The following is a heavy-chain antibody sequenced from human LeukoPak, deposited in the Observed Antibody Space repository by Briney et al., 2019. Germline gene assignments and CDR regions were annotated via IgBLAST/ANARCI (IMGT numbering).Heavy chain of an antibody. D-gene: IGHD6-13*01. CDR2: ISYDGSNK. Sequence: GGSLRLSCAASGFTFISYGMHWVRQAPGKGLEWVAVISYDGSNKYYADSVKGRFTISRDNSKNTLYLQMNSLRAEDTAVYYCAKDRIAAAVNTFDYWGQGTLVTVSS. J-gene: IGHJ4*02. CDR3: AKDRIAAAVNTFDY. V-gene: IGHV3-30*18. CDR1: GFTFISYG.